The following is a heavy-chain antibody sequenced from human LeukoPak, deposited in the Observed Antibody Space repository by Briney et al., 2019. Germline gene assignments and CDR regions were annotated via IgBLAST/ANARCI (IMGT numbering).Heavy chain of an antibody. CDR1: GYTFTSYG. V-gene: IGHV1-18*01. J-gene: IGHJ4*02. CDR3: ARVGIQLWLDY. CDR2: ISAYNGNT. D-gene: IGHD5-18*01. Sequence: ASVKVSCKASGYTFTSYGISWVRQAPGQGLEWMGWISAYNGNTNYAQKLQGRVTMTRDTSTSTVYMELSSLRSEDTAVYYCARVGIQLWLDYWGQGTLVTVSS.